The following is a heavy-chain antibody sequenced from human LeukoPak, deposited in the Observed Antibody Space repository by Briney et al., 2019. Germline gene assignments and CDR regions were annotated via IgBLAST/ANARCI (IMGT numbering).Heavy chain of an antibody. V-gene: IGHV4-59*01. J-gene: IGHJ4*02. CDR3: ARDYPGGERSAAGTSYFDY. D-gene: IGHD6-13*01. Sequence: SETLSLTCTVSGGSISSYYWSWIRQPPGKGLEWIGYIYYSGSTNYNPSLKSRVTISVDTSKNQFSLKLSSVTAADTAVYYCARDYPGGERSAAGTSYFDYWGQGTLVTVSS. CDR2: IYYSGST. CDR1: GGSISSYY.